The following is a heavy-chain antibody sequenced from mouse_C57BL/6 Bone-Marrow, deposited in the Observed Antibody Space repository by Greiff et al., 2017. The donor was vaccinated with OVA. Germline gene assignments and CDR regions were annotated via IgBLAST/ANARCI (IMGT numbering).Heavy chain of an antibody. CDR1: GYTFTDYN. V-gene: IGHV1-18*01. D-gene: IGHD2-13*01. J-gene: IGHJ3*01. CDR3: ARGGLGFAY. Sequence: VQLQQSGPELVKPGASVKLPCKASGYTFTDYNMDWVKQSHGKSLEWIGDINPNNGGTIYNQKFKGKATLTVDKSSSTAYMELRSLTSEDTAVYYCARGGLGFAYWGQGTLVTVSA. CDR2: INPNNGGT.